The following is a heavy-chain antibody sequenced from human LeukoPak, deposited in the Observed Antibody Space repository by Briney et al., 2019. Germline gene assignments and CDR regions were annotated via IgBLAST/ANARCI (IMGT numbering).Heavy chain of an antibody. J-gene: IGHJ5*02. V-gene: IGHV3-23*01. Sequence: GGSLRPSCAASGFTFSSYAMRWVRQAPGKGLEWVSAISGSGGSTYYADSVKGRFTISRDNSKNTLYLQMNSLIAEDTAVYYCANSVAVAGTIDPWVQGTLGPVSS. CDR2: ISGSGGST. CDR3: ANSVAVAGTIDP. CDR1: GFTFSSYA. D-gene: IGHD6-19*01.